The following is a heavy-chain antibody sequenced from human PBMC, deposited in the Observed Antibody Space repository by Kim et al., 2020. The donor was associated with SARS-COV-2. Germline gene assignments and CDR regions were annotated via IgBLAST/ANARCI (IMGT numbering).Heavy chain of an antibody. J-gene: IGHJ4*02. V-gene: IGHV3-23*01. D-gene: IGHD6-13*01. Sequence: ADSGRGRFTISRDSSQNTVFLQVTSLRDDDTAVYYCAKDRAAAAGTGQFDYWGQGALVTVSS. CDR3: AKDRAAAAGTGQFDY.